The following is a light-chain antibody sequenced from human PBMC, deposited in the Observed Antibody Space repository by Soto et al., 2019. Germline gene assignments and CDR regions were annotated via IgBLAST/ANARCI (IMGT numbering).Light chain of an antibody. CDR2: GVT. Sequence: QSVLTQPASVSGSPGQSITISCTGTSNDVGRYNFVSWYQQHPGTAPKPMIFGVTNRPSGISDRFSGSKSGNTASLTISGLQAEDEADYYCSSYTTVDAGVFGGGTKLTVL. J-gene: IGLJ3*02. V-gene: IGLV2-14*01. CDR3: SSYTTVDAGV. CDR1: SNDVGRYNF.